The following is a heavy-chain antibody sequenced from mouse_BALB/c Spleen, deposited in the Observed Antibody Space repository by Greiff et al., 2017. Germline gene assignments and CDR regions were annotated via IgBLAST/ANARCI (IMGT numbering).Heavy chain of an antibody. J-gene: IGHJ3*01. CDR3: ARNEGGDWFAY. CDR1: GFSLTSYG. CDR2: IWSGGST. V-gene: IGHV2-4-1*01. Sequence: VQLQQSGPGLVQPSQSLSITCTVSGFSLTSYGVHWVRQSPGKGLEWLGVIWSGGSTDYNAAFISRLSISKDNSKSQVFFKMNSLQADDTAIYYCARNEGGDWFAYWGQGTLVTVSA.